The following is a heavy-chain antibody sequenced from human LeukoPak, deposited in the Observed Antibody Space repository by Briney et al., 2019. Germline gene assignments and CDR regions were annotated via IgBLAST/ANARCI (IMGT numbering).Heavy chain of an antibody. V-gene: IGHV3-9*03. CDR3: AKARSHYDFWSGYPYFDY. D-gene: IGHD3-3*01. CDR2: ISWNSGSI. J-gene: IGHJ4*02. CDR1: GFTFDDYA. Sequence: PGRSLRLSXAASGFTFDDYAMHWVRQAPGKGLEGVSGISWNSGSIDYADSVKGRLTISRDNAKNSLYLQMNSLRAEDMALYYCAKARSHYDFWSGYPYFDYWGQGTLVTVSS.